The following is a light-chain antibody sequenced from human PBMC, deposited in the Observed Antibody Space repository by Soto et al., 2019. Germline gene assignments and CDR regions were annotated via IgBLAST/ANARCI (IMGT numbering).Light chain of an antibody. CDR2: DVS. CDR1: SSDVGGYNY. CDR3: SSYTSSSTLDVV. J-gene: IGLJ2*01. V-gene: IGLV2-14*01. Sequence: QSVLTQPASVSGSPGQSITISCTGTSSDVGGYNYVSWYQQHPGTAPKLMIYDVSNRPSGVSNRFSGSKSGNTASLTISGLQDEDEADYYCSSYTSSSTLDVVFGGGTKLTVL.